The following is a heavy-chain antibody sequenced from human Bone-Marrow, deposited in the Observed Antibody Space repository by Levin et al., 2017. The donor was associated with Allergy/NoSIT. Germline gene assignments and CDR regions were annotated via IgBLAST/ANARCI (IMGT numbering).Heavy chain of an antibody. J-gene: IGHJ4*02. V-gene: IGHV3-74*01. CDR1: GFTFSSHW. D-gene: IGHD4-23*01. Sequence: LSLTCVGSGFTFSSHWMNWVRQGPGKGLVWVSRINEDGSSTSYADAVRGRFTISRDNAKNTLYLQMNSLRVEDTGLYYCARRLIARGGNAFDYWGRATLVTVSS. CDR2: INEDGSST. CDR3: ARRLIARGGNAFDY.